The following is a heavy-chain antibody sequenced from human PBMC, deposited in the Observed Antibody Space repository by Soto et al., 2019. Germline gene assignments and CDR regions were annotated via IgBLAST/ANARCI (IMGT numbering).Heavy chain of an antibody. CDR3: ARGDEGLYDYGMDV. Sequence: GGSLRLSCAASGFTFSRFDMHWVRQVRGKGLEWVSTIGSAGDTYYSGSVRGRFTVSRGNAKNSLYLQMNSLRAGDTAVYYCARGDEGLYDYGMDVWGQGTTVTVSS. CDR2: IGSAGDT. D-gene: IGHD2-21*02. V-gene: IGHV3-13*01. J-gene: IGHJ6*02. CDR1: GFTFSRFD.